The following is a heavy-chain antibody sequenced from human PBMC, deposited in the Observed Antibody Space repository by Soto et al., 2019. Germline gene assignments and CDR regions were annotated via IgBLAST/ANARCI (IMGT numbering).Heavy chain of an antibody. Sequence: SETLSLTRTVSGGSISSYYWSWIRQPPGKGLEWIGYIYYSGSTNYNPSLKSRVTISVDTSKNQFSLKLSSVTAADTAVYYCARVTEADYMDVWGKGTTVTVSS. CDR1: GGSISSYY. J-gene: IGHJ6*03. CDR3: ARVTEADYMDV. CDR2: IYYSGST. V-gene: IGHV4-59*01. D-gene: IGHD2-15*01.